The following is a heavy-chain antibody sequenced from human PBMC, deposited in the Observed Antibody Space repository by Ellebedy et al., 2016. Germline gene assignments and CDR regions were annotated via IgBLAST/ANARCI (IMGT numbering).Heavy chain of an antibody. V-gene: IGHV2-70*11. CDR2: IDWDDDK. CDR3: ARGGRGDSYGRKDAFDM. Sequence: SGPTLVKPTQTLTLICTFSGFSLNTSGMCVSWIRQPPGKALEWLARIDWDDDKYYRTSLKTRLTISKDTSKNQVVLTMTNMDPVDTATYYCARGGRGDSYGRKDAFDMWGQGTMVSVSS. D-gene: IGHD5-18*01. J-gene: IGHJ3*02. CDR1: GFSLNTSGMC.